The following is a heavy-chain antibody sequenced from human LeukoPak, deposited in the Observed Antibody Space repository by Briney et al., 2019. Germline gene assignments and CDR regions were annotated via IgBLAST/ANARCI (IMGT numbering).Heavy chain of an antibody. CDR2: IYYSGST. CDR1: GGFISSYY. J-gene: IGHJ4*02. CDR3: ARSAGPEVLDY. V-gene: IGHV4-59*01. Sequence: SETPSLTCTVSGGFISSYYWSWIRQPPGKGLEWIGYIYYSGSTNYNPSLKSRVTISVDTSKNQFSLKLSSVTAADTAVYYCARSAGPEVLDYWGQGTLVTVSS. D-gene: IGHD1-14*01.